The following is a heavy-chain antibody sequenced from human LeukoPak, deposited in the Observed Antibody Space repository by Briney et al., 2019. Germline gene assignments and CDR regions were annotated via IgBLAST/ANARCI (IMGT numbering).Heavy chain of an antibody. CDR3: ARDWAPRGYCSSTSCSTVFDP. CDR2: INPNSGGT. D-gene: IGHD2-2*01. CDR1: GGTVSGYA. Sequence: ASVTVSCKASGGTVSGYAISWVRQAPGQGLECMGWINPNSGGTNYAQKFQGRVTMTRDTSISTAYMELSRLRSDDTAVYYCARDWAPRGYCSSTSCSTVFDPWGQGTLVTVSS. J-gene: IGHJ5*02. V-gene: IGHV1-2*02.